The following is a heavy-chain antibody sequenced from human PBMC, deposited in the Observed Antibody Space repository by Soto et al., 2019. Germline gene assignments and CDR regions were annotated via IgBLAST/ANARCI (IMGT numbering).Heavy chain of an antibody. CDR3: ARVASSSGPSYHAWDY. J-gene: IGHJ4*03. CDR1: GFTFSDYG. D-gene: IGHD2-2*01. V-gene: IGHV3-33*01. CDR2: IWYDGRRE. Sequence: PGWSVRLSCAASGFTFSDYGMHWVRQAPGKGLEWVAVIWYDGRREYYADSVKGRFTISRDNSKNTLYLQMNSLRAEDTAVYYWARVASSSGPSYHAWDYWDQGTTVTDSS.